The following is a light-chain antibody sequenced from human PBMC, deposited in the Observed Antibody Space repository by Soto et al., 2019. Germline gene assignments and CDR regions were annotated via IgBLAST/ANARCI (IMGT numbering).Light chain of an antibody. CDR1: HSVASH. Sequence: EIVMTHSPASLSVSPCDSVTLSCSASHSVASHLAWYQQKPGQAPTLVTCGPSTRPTGVPARFTGSGSGTEFPLTISSLQAADFAVYTCQHYNNCPITFGQGTRLEIK. CDR2: GPS. V-gene: IGKV3-15*01. CDR3: QHYNNCPIT. J-gene: IGKJ5*01.